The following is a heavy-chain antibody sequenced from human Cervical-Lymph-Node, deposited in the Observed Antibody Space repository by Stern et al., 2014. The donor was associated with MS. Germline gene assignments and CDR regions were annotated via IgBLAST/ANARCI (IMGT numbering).Heavy chain of an antibody. CDR2: ISGRGGST. CDR1: GFTFSSYA. D-gene: IGHD2-2*01. CDR3: ALQTQLSHNWFDP. Sequence: VQLVESGGGLVQPGGSLRLSCAASGFTFSSYAMSWVRQAPGKGPEWVSAISGRGGSTYYADSAEGRFTISRDNSKNTLYLQMNSLRAEDTAVYYGALQTQLSHNWFDPWGQGTLVTVSS. V-gene: IGHV3-23*04. J-gene: IGHJ5*02.